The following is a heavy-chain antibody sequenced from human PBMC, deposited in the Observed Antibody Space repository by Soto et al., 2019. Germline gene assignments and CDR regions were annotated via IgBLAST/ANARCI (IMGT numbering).Heavy chain of an antibody. D-gene: IGHD1-26*01. J-gene: IGHJ5*02. CDR3: AGGLIVGATLPNWFDP. CDR1: GGSISSYY. Sequence: PSETLSLTCTVSGGSISSYYWSWIRQPPGKGLKWIGYIYYSGSTNYNPSLKSRVTISVDTSKNQFSLKLSSVTAADAAVYYCAGGLIVGATLPNWFDPWGQGTLVTVSS. V-gene: IGHV4-59*01. CDR2: IYYSGST.